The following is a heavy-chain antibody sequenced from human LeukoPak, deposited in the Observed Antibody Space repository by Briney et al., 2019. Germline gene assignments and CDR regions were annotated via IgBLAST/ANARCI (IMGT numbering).Heavy chain of an antibody. J-gene: IGHJ5*02. CDR3: ARDLGARVSTDWFDP. CDR1: GGTFSSYA. Sequence: GASVKVSCKASGGTFSSYAISWVRQAPGRGLEWMGRIIPIFSTANYAQKFQGRVTITTDESTRTVYMELSSLRSEDTAVYYCARDLGARVSTDWFDPWGQGTLVTVSS. CDR2: IIPIFSTA. D-gene: IGHD2-2*01. V-gene: IGHV1-69*05.